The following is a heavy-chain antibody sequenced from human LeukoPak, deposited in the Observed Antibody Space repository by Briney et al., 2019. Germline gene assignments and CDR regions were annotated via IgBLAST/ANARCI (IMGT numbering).Heavy chain of an antibody. D-gene: IGHD6-13*01. CDR1: GGSFSGYY. V-gene: IGHV4-34*01. Sequence: PSETLSLTCAVYGGSFSGYYWSWIRQPPGKGLEWIGEINHSGSTNYNPSLKSRVTISVDTSKNQFSLKLSSVTAADTAVYYCARGPRGTYSSSRLDYWGQGTLVTVSS. J-gene: IGHJ4*02. CDR2: INHSGST. CDR3: ARGPRGTYSSSRLDY.